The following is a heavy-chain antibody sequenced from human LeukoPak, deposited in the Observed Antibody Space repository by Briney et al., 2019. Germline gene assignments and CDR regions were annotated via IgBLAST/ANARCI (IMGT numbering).Heavy chain of an antibody. CDR2: ISGSGDII. D-gene: IGHD2-2*03. V-gene: IGHV3-23*01. Sequence: GGSLRLSCAASGFTFSSYAMTWVRQVPGKGLEWVSSISGSGDIIYYADSVKGRFTISRDNSKNTLHVQMNSLRAEDTAVYYCAPSRGLDMIFHYWGQGTLVTVSS. J-gene: IGHJ4*02. CDR1: GFTFSSYA. CDR3: APSRGLDMIFHY.